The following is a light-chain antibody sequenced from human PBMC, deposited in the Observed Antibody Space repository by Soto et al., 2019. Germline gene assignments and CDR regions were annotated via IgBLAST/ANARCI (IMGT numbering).Light chain of an antibody. Sequence: EIVLTQSPATLSVSPGERVTLSCRASQSVDIKLAWYQQRPGQAPRLLIYGASTRATDMPGRFSGRGAGAEFTPTISSLQSEDFAVYYCQQYRSWPRTFGQGTKVDIK. V-gene: IGKV3-15*01. CDR2: GAS. J-gene: IGKJ1*01. CDR1: QSVDIK. CDR3: QQYRSWPRT.